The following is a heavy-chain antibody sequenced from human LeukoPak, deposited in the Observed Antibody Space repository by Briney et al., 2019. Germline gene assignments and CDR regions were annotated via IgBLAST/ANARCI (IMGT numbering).Heavy chain of an antibody. CDR2: ISAYNGNT. J-gene: IGHJ4*02. CDR3: ARDDIVVVVAAPHFDY. D-gene: IGHD2-15*01. CDR1: GYTFTSYG. V-gene: IGHV1-18*01. Sequence: APVKVSCKASGYTFTSYGISWVRQAPGQGLEWMGWISAYNGNTNYAQKLQGRVTMTTDTSTSTAYMELRSLRSDDTAVYYCARDDIVVVVAAPHFDYWGQGTQVTVSS.